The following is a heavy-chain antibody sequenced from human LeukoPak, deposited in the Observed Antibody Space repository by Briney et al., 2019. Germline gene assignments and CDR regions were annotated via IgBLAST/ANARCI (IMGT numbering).Heavy chain of an antibody. CDR1: GFTFSNYA. J-gene: IGHJ5*02. CDR2: LSGSGDAT. Sequence: GGSLRLSCVGSGFTFSNYAMNWVRQTPGKGLEWVSALSGSGDATYYADSVKGRFTISRDNSKNTLYLQMNSLRAEDAAVYYCARDTRRRYDFWSGYYTGQWFDPWGQGTLVTVSS. CDR3: ARDTRRRYDFWSGYYTGQWFDP. D-gene: IGHD3-3*01. V-gene: IGHV3-23*01.